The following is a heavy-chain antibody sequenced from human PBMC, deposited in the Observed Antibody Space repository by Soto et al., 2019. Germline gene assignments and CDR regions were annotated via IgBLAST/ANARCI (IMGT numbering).Heavy chain of an antibody. CDR1: GFTFSSHW. CDR2: VNKDGSIT. Sequence: GGSLRLSCVASGFTFSSHWMHWVRQPPGKGPVWVSRVNKDGSITTYVDSVKGRFTISRDNAKNTLYLQMNSLRAEDTAVFYCARMAVSGTFFGYWGQGTLVTV. J-gene: IGHJ4*02. CDR3: ARMAVSGTFFGY. D-gene: IGHD6-19*01. V-gene: IGHV3-74*01.